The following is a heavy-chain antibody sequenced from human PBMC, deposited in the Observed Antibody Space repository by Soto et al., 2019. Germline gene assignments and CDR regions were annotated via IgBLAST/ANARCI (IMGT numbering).Heavy chain of an antibody. J-gene: IGHJ4*02. D-gene: IGHD1-26*01. Sequence: PGESLRLSCAASGFTFSDHYMDWVRQAPGKGLEWDGRTRNKANNYTTEYAAPVKGRFTISRDDSKNSLYLQMNSLKTEDTAVYYCARVVGGGSWKHYYFDYWGQGTLVTVSS. V-gene: IGHV3-72*01. CDR3: ARVVGGGSWKHYYFDY. CDR2: TRNKANNYTT. CDR1: GFTFSDHY.